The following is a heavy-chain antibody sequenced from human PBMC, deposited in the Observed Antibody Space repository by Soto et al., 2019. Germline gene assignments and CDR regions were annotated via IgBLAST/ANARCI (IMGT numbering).Heavy chain of an antibody. V-gene: IGHV1-2*04. Sequence: ASVKVSCKASGYTFTGYYMHWVRQAPGQGLEWMGWINPNSGGTNYAQKFQGWVTMTRDTSISTAYMELSRLRSDDTAVYYCARDLRDQYCSGGSCYYYYYGMDVWGQGTMVTVSS. D-gene: IGHD2-15*01. CDR3: ARDLRDQYCSGGSCYYYYYGMDV. CDR2: INPNSGGT. CDR1: GYTFTGYY. J-gene: IGHJ6*02.